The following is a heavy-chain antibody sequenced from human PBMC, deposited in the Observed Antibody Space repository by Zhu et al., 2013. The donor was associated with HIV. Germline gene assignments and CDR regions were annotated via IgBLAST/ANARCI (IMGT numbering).Heavy chain of an antibody. CDR1: GYTFTGYY. J-gene: IGHJ4*02. CDR3: ARADRVVIDY. D-gene: IGHD2-21*01. CDR2: INPNSGGT. Sequence: QAQLAQSGSEVKEPGTSVKVSCKASGYTFTGYYMHWVRQAPGQGLEWMGWINPNSGGTNYAQKFQSRVTMTRDTSISTAYMELSRLKSDDTAVYYCARADRVVIDYWGQGTLVTVSS. V-gene: IGHV1-2*02.